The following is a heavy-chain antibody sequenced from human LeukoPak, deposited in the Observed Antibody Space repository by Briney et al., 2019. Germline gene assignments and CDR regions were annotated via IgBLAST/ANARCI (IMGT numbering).Heavy chain of an antibody. Sequence: GGSLRLSCATSGFRFSSCAMSWVRQAPGKGLEWVSTISGSGSSTYYADSVKGRFTISRDNSKNTLYLQMNSLRAEDTAVYYCAKDPIKFTMIVVVIRHFDYWGQGTLVTVSS. J-gene: IGHJ4*02. CDR1: GFRFSSCA. D-gene: IGHD3-22*01. CDR3: AKDPIKFTMIVVVIRHFDY. V-gene: IGHV3-23*01. CDR2: ISGSGSST.